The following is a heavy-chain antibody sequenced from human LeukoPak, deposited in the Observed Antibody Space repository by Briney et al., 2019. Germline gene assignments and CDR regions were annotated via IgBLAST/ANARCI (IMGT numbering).Heavy chain of an antibody. J-gene: IGHJ4*02. CDR1: GNSVSSTYY. D-gene: IGHD3-22*01. CDR2: IYHSGST. V-gene: IGHV4-38-2*01. Sequence: SETLSLTXAVTGNSVSSTYYWGWIRQAPGKGLESIGSIYHSGSTYYNPSLRSRVTIAVDTSKNRFSLKMSSVTAADTAVYYCAGQHDANGYYFYWGQGTLVTVSS. CDR3: AGQHDANGYYFY.